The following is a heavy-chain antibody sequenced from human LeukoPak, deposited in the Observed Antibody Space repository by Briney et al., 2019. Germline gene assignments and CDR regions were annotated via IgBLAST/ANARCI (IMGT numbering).Heavy chain of an antibody. CDR3: ARDDPTFDSSGYAGDDAFDI. CDR2: IYFSGST. CDR1: GGSISSYY. D-gene: IGHD3-22*01. J-gene: IGHJ3*02. Sequence: SETLSLICTVSGGSISSYYWSWIRQPPGKRLEWIGYIYFSGSTNYNPSLKSRVSISLDTSKNQLSLKLRSVTAADTAVYYCARDDPTFDSSGYAGDDAFDIWGHGTMVIVSS. V-gene: IGHV4-59*01.